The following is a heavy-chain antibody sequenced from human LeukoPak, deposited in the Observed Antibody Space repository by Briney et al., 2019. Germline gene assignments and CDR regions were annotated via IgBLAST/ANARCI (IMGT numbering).Heavy chain of an antibody. V-gene: IGHV4-34*01. D-gene: IGHD4-17*01. CDR2: INHSRST. J-gene: IGHJ4*02. Sequence: SETLSLTCAVYGGSFSGYYWSWIRQPPGKGLEWIGEINHSRSTNYNPSLKSRVTISVDTSKNQFSLKLSSVTAADTAVYYCARVSYGDPVGDYWGQGTLVTVSS. CDR1: GGSFSGYY. CDR3: ARVSYGDPVGDY.